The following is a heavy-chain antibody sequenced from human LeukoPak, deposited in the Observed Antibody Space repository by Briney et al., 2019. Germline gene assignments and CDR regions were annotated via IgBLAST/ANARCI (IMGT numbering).Heavy chain of an antibody. CDR3: ARDLYSSSWYFVSPGGY. CDR1: GFTFSNYN. J-gene: IGHJ4*02. V-gene: IGHV3-21*01. D-gene: IGHD6-13*01. CDR2: ISSSRSYI. Sequence: GGSLRLSCAASGFTFSNYNMNWVRQAPGKGLEWVSSISSSRSYIYYADSVKGRFTISRDNAKNSLYLQMNSLRAEDTAVYYCARDLYSSSWYFVSPGGYWGQGTLVTVSS.